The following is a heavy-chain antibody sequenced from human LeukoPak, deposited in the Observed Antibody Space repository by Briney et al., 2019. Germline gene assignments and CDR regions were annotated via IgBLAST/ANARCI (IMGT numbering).Heavy chain of an antibody. CDR3: ARVGVYYYDSSGYSHFDY. CDR1: GFTVSNIY. CDR2: IYSGGDT. J-gene: IGHJ4*02. D-gene: IGHD3-22*01. Sequence: PGGSLRLSCAASGFTVSNIYMTWVRQAPGKGLEWVSVIYSGGDTYYAESVKGRFTISRDNSKNTLYLQMNSLRAEDTAVYYCARVGVYYYDSSGYSHFDYWGQGTLVTVSS. V-gene: IGHV3-66*02.